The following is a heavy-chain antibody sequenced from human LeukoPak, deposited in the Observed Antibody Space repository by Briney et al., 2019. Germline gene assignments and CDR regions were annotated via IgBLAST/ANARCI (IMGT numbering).Heavy chain of an antibody. CDR2: INHSGST. CDR3: ARAPYYYDSSGSRPFDY. CDR1: GGSFSGYY. J-gene: IGHJ4*02. Sequence: SETLSLTCAVYGGSFSGYYWSWIRQPPGKGLEWIGEINHSGSTNYNPSLKSRVTISVDTSKNQFSLKLSSVTAVDTAVYYCARAPYYYDSSGSRPFDYWGQGTLVTVSS. V-gene: IGHV4-34*01. D-gene: IGHD3-22*01.